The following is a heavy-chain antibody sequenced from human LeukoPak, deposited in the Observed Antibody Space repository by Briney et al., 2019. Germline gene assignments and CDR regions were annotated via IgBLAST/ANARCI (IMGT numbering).Heavy chain of an antibody. CDR2: IKQDGSEK. CDR3: ARDSNVWGSSFDY. V-gene: IGHV3-7*01. J-gene: IGHJ4*02. Sequence: GGSLRLSCAASGFTFSTYWMSWVRQAPGKGLEWVANIKQDGSEKYYVDSVKGRFTISRDSARSSLYLQMNSLRAEDTAVYYCARDSNVWGSSFDYWGQGTMVTDSS. D-gene: IGHD3-16*01. CDR1: GFTFSTYW.